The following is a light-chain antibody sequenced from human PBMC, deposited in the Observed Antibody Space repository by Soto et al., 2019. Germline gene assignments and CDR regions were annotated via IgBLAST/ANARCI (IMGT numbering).Light chain of an antibody. CDR1: SSDVGSYNL. Sequence: QSALTQPASVSGSPGQSITISCTGTSSDVGSYNLVSWYQQHPGKAPKLMIYEGSKRPSGVSNRFSGSKSGNTASLTISGLQAEEEDDYYCCSYAGSSTLVFGGGTKVTVL. CDR2: EGS. J-gene: IGLJ3*02. CDR3: CSYAGSSTLV. V-gene: IGLV2-23*01.